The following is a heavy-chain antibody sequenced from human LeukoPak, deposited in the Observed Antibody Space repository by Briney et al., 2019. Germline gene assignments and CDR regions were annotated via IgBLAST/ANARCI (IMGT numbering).Heavy chain of an antibody. D-gene: IGHD3-22*01. V-gene: IGHV4-39*01. CDR3: ARAIYDSSGFYQDYAFDI. Sequence: SETLSLTCTVSGGSITSNSYYWAWNRQPPGKGLEWIGSLYYTGSTNYSPSLKSRVTISGDTSKNQFSLKLNSVTAADTAVYYCARAIYDSSGFYQDYAFDIWGQGTMVTVSS. J-gene: IGHJ3*02. CDR2: LYYTGST. CDR1: GGSITSNSYY.